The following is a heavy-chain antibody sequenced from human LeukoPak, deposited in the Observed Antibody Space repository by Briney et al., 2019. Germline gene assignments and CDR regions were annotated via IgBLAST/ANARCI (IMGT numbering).Heavy chain of an antibody. J-gene: IGHJ4*02. Sequence: GGSLRLSCAAPGFTFSSYWMNWARQAPGKGLVWVSRINSDGNYTTYADSVKGRFTISRDNAENTLSLQMNSLRAEDTAVYYCAREYSSGWTSDYWGQGTLVTVSS. D-gene: IGHD6-19*01. CDR1: GFTFSSYW. CDR2: INSDGNYT. CDR3: AREYSSGWTSDY. V-gene: IGHV3-74*01.